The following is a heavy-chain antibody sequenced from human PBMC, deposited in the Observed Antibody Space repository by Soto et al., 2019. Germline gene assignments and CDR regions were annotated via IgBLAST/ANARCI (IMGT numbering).Heavy chain of an antibody. D-gene: IGHD5-12*01. CDR2: IKSDGSST. Sequence: GGSLRLSCVASGFTFSSYWMNWVRQAPGKGLVWVSRIKSDGSSTSYADSVKGRFTISRDNAKNTLYLQMNSLRAEDTAVYYCAREVYSAYGFDYWGQGTLVTVSS. V-gene: IGHV3-74*01. J-gene: IGHJ4*02. CDR3: AREVYSAYGFDY. CDR1: GFTFSSYW.